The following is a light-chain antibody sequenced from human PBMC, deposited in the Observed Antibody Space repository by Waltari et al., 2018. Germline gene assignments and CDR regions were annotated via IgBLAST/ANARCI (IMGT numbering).Light chain of an antibody. J-gene: IGLJ3*02. CDR2: SNN. V-gene: IGLV1-44*01. Sequence: QSVLTQPPSASGTPGQRVAISCSGTRSNIGRNSVHWYQQLPGTAHKLLTHSNNQRPSGVPDRFSGSKSGTSASLAISGLQSEDEAHYYCAAWDASLNGWVFGGGTKLTVL. CDR1: RSNIGRNS. CDR3: AAWDASLNGWV.